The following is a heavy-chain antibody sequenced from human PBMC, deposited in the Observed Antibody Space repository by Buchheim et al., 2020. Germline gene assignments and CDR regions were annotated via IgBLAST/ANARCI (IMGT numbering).Heavy chain of an antibody. D-gene: IGHD3-3*01. CDR1: GGSISSGGYY. J-gene: IGHJ6*02. Sequence: QVQLQESGPGLVKPSQTLSLTCTVSGGSISSGGYYWSWIRQHPGKGLEWIGYIYYNGSTYYNPSLKSRVTISVDTSKNQFSLKLSSVTAADTAVYYCARGPRDFWSGYYSGYYYYYGMDVWGQGTT. V-gene: IGHV4-31*03. CDR2: IYYNGST. CDR3: ARGPRDFWSGYYSGYYYYYGMDV.